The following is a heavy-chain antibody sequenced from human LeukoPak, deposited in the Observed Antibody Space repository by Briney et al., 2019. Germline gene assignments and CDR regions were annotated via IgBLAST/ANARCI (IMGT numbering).Heavy chain of an antibody. J-gene: IGHJ4*02. V-gene: IGHV1-18*01. CDR1: AYTFTNYG. CDR2: ISAHNGNT. Sequence: VSVKVSCKASAYTFTNYGIAWVRQAPGQGLEWMGWISAHNGNTNYAQKLQGGVTMTTDTATSTAYMELRSLASDDTAVYYCARDGYFDHWGQGTLVTVSS. CDR3: ARDGYFDH.